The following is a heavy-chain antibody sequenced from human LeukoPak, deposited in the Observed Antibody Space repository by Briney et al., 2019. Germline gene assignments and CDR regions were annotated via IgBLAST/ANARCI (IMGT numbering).Heavy chain of an antibody. Sequence: GGSLRLSCAASGFTFSSYGMHWVRQAPGKGLEWVAVIWYDGSNKYYADSVRGRFTISRDNSKNTLYLQMNSLRAEDTAVYYCARGVGGYSYGTVYWGQGTLVTVSS. CDR3: ARGVGGYSYGTVY. V-gene: IGHV3-33*01. CDR2: IWYDGSNK. D-gene: IGHD5-18*01. CDR1: GFTFSSYG. J-gene: IGHJ4*02.